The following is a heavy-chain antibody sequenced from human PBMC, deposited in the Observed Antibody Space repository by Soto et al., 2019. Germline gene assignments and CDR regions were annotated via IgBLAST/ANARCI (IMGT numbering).Heavy chain of an antibody. CDR3: ARHYDFWSGSFDY. CDR1: GGSISSSSYY. D-gene: IGHD3-3*01. Sequence: PSETLSLTCTVSGGSISSSSYYWGWIRQPPGEGLEWIGSIYYSGSTYYNPSLKSRVTISVDTSKNQFSLKLSSVTAADTAVYYCARHYDFWSGSFDYWGQGTLVTVSS. V-gene: IGHV4-39*01. J-gene: IGHJ4*02. CDR2: IYYSGST.